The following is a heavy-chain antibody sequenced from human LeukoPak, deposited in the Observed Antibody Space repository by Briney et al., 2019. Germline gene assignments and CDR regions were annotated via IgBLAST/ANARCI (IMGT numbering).Heavy chain of an antibody. V-gene: IGHV4-34*01. J-gene: IGHJ6*03. CDR3: ARRGRLLWFGEHAYYYYMDV. CDR2: IYHSGST. Sequence: SETLSLTCAVYGGSFSGYYWSWIRQPPGKGLEWIGEIYHSGSTNYNPSLKSRVTISVDTSKNQFSLKLYSVTAADTAVYYCARRGRLLWFGEHAYYYYMDVWGKGTTVTISS. D-gene: IGHD3-10*01. CDR1: GGSFSGYY.